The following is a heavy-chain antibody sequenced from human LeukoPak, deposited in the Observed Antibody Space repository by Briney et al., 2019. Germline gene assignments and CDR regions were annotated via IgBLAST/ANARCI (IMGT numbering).Heavy chain of an antibody. V-gene: IGHV1-2*02. CDR2: IYPYSGGT. CDR3: ARGRSDYYLDS. J-gene: IGHJ4*02. D-gene: IGHD3-10*01. CDR1: GYTLTGHY. Sequence: ASVKVSCKASGYTLTGHYMHWVRQAPGQGLEWMGWIYPYSGGTNDAQNFQGRVTMTRDTSISTAYMELSSLTSDDTAVYYCARGRSDYYLDSWGQGTLVAVSS.